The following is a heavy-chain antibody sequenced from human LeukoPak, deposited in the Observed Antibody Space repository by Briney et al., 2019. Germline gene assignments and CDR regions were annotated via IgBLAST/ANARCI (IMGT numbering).Heavy chain of an antibody. CDR3: AKDTPLFYHYYGIDV. CDR1: GLNLDAYA. CDR2: ISGDGTFT. J-gene: IGHJ6*02. Sequence: GGSLRLSCAASGLNLDAYAMHWVRQAPGKGLEWVSLISGDGTFTYYADSVKGRFTISRDNSKNSLFLEMNSLRSEDTALYYCAKDTPLFYHYYGIDVWGQGTTVTVSS. V-gene: IGHV3-43*02.